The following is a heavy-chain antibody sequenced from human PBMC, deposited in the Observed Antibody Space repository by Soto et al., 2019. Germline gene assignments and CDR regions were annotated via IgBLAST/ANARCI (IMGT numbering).Heavy chain of an antibody. V-gene: IGHV4-34*01. Sequence: SETLSLTCAVYGGSFSGYYWSWIRQPPGKGLEWIGEINHSGSTNYNPSLKSRVTISVDTSKNQFSLKLSSVTAADTAVYYCARGLRCGSWSRLYGMDVSGQAPMVTVS. D-gene: IGHD6-13*01. J-gene: IGHJ6*02. CDR2: INHSGST. CDR3: ARGLRCGSWSRLYGMDV. CDR1: GGSFSGYY.